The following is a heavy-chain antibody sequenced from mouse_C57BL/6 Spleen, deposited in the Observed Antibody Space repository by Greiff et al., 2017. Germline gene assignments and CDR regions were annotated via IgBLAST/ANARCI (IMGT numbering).Heavy chain of an antibody. CDR1: GYSFTSYY. Sequence: QVQLKQSGPELVKPGASVKISCKASGYSFTSYYIHWVKQRPGQGLEWIGWIYPGSGNTTYNEKFKGKATLTADTSSSTAYMQLSSLTSEDSAVYYCARADLTTVVAPRAMDYWGQGTSVTVSS. CDR2: IYPGSGNT. D-gene: IGHD1-1*01. V-gene: IGHV1-66*01. J-gene: IGHJ4*01. CDR3: ARADLTTVVAPRAMDY.